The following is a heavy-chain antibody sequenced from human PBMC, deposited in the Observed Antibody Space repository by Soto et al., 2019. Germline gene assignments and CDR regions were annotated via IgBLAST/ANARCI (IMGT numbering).Heavy chain of an antibody. CDR3: SRDICGRTAVCAN. J-gene: IGHJ4*02. Sequence: GSVKGRFTISRDNAKNSLYLQMDSLRVEDTAIYYCSRDICGRTAVCANWGQGTLVIVSS. V-gene: IGHV3-7*04. D-gene: IGHD2-15*01.